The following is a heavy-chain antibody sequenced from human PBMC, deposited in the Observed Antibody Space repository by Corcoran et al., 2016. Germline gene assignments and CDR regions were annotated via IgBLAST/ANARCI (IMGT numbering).Heavy chain of an antibody. CDR2: IYPGDSDT. D-gene: IGHD5-18*01. CDR3: ARRHTSIGGHYWYFDL. CDR1: GYSFTSYW. V-gene: IGHV5-51*01. Sequence: EVQLVQSGAEVKKPGESLKISCKGSGYSFTSYWIGWVRQMPGKGLEWMGSIYPGDSDTRYSPSFQGQVTISADKSISTAYLQWSSLKASDTAMYYCARRHTSIGGHYWYFDLWGRGTLVTVSS. J-gene: IGHJ2*01.